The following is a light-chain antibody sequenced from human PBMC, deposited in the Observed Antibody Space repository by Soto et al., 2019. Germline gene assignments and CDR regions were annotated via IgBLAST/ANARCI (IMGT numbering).Light chain of an antibody. CDR3: QSYDSSLSGSGV. CDR1: SSNIGAGYD. CDR2: GNS. J-gene: IGLJ3*02. Sequence: QSVLTQPPSVSGAPRLRVTISCTGSSSNIGAGYDVHWYQQLPGTAPKLLIYGNSNRPSGVPDRFSGSKSGTSASLAITGLQAEDEADYYCQSYDSSLSGSGVFGGGTKLTVL. V-gene: IGLV1-40*01.